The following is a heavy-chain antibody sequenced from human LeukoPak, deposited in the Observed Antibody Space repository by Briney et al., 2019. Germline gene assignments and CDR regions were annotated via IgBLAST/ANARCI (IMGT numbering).Heavy chain of an antibody. Sequence: GGSLRLSCAASGYTFSSYWMHWVRQAPGKGLVWVSRIKSDGSTTTYADSVKGRFTISRDNAKNTLYLQMNSLRAEDTAVYYCARVVDTHFDYWGQGTLVTVSS. CDR1: GYTFSSYW. CDR3: ARVVDTHFDY. V-gene: IGHV3-74*01. CDR2: IKSDGSTT. J-gene: IGHJ4*02. D-gene: IGHD5-18*01.